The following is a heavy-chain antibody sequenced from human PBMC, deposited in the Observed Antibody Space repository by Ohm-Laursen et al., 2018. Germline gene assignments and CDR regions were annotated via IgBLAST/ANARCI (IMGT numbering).Heavy chain of an antibody. D-gene: IGHD1-1*01. CDR1: GGSISSYY. J-gene: IGHJ3*02. CDR3: ARRMHKFTRKGGAFDM. CDR2: FYSSGIS. Sequence: PSETLSLTCSVSGGSISSYYWNWIRQPPGKGLEWIGYFYSSGISDYNPSLKNRVTISLDPSKNQFSLRLRSVSAADTAVYYCARRMHKFTRKGGAFDMWGRGTVVTVSS. V-gene: IGHV4-59*08.